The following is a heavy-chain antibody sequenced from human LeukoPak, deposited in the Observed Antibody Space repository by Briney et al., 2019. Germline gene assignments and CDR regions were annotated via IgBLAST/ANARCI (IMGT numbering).Heavy chain of an antibody. J-gene: IGHJ4*02. CDR2: ISSMTSYI. CDR1: GFTFNTYT. CDR3: ARDEKFYSGSGAYYFDS. V-gene: IGHV3-21*01. D-gene: IGHD3-10*01. Sequence: GGSLRLSCAASGFTFNTYTMNWIRQAPGKGLEWVSSISSMTSYIYYADSVKGRFTISRDNSKNSLYLQMNSPRAEDTAVYYCARDEKFYSGSGAYYFDSWGQGILVTVSS.